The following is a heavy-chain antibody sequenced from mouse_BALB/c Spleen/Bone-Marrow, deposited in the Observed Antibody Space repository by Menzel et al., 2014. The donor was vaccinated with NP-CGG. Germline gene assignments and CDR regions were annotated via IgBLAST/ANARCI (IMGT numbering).Heavy chain of an antibody. CDR3: ARGIRNDFDY. CDR2: ILPGSGSS. V-gene: IGHV1-9*01. CDR1: GYTFSNYW. J-gene: IGHJ2*01. Sequence: QVQLQQSGAELMKPGASVKISCKATGYTFSNYWIEWVKQRPGHGLEWIGEILPGSGSSQYNEKFKGKATFTADTSSNTAYMQLSSLTSEDSAVYYCARGIRNDFDYWGQGTTLTVSS. D-gene: IGHD3-2*02.